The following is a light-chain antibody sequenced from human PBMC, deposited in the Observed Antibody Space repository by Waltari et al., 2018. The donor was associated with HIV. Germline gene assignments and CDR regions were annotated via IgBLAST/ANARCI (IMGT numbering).Light chain of an antibody. CDR3: QAWTSPGSI. Sequence: SYEWSQPPSVSVSAGQTATITCSADDLGHKHVYWYQQRPGQSPVLVMSQNNKRPSGIPERFSGSKSGNTATLTIRGTQTLDEATYYCQAWTSPGSIFGGGTILTVL. CDR1: DLGHKH. J-gene: IGLJ2*01. CDR2: QNN. V-gene: IGLV3-1*01.